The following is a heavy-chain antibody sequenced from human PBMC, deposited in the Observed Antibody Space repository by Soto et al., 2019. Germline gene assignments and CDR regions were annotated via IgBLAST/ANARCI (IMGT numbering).Heavy chain of an antibody. Sequence: GGSLRLSCAASGSTFSSYSMNWVRQAPGKGLEWVSYISSSSSTIYYADSVKGRFTISRDNAKNSLYLQMNSLRDEDTAVYYCASLTTVSNYGMDVWGQGTTGTVSS. V-gene: IGHV3-48*02. CDR2: ISSSSSTI. J-gene: IGHJ6*02. D-gene: IGHD4-17*01. CDR3: ASLTTVSNYGMDV. CDR1: GSTFSSYS.